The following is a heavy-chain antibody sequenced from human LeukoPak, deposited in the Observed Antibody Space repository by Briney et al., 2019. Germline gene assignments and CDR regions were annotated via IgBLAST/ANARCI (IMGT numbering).Heavy chain of an antibody. CDR1: GLPFSSYA. Sequence: GGSLRLSCAASGLPFSSYAMSWVRQAPGKGLEWVSVIYSGGSTYYADSVKGRFTISRDNSKSTLYLQMNSLRVEDTAVYYCARGIAVADTGFFDYWGQGTLVTVSS. CDR3: ARGIAVADTGFFDY. V-gene: IGHV3-66*01. J-gene: IGHJ4*02. CDR2: IYSGGST. D-gene: IGHD6-19*01.